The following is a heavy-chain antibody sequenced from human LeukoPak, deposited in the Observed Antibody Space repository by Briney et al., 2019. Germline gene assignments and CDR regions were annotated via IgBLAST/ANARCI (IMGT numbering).Heavy chain of an antibody. D-gene: IGHD1-14*01. CDR1: GFTFSSYG. CDR2: TWYDGSNK. J-gene: IGHJ4*02. CDR3: ARDIADRIFDY. V-gene: IGHV3-33*01. Sequence: GGSLRISCAASGFTFSSYGMHWVRQAPGKGLEWVAVTWYDGSNKYYADSVKGRFTISRDNSKNTLYLQMNSLRAEDTAVYYCARDIADRIFDYWGQGTLVTVSS.